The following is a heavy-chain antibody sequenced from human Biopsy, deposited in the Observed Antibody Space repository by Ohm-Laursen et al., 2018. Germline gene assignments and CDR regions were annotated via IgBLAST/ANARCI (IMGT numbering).Heavy chain of an antibody. CDR3: ARGYSRRVSIFEASIYWFDT. J-gene: IGHJ5*02. CDR1: GYSFSTYD. CDR2: MIPSSGKT. D-gene: IGHD6-6*01. V-gene: IGHV1-8*01. Sequence: ASVTVSCKSSGYSFSTYDVNWVRQARGQGLEWMGWMIPSSGKTGYAQRLQGRVTLTMNTSISTAYMELSGLRSEDTAVYFCARGYSRRVSIFEASIYWFDTWGQGTLVTVSS.